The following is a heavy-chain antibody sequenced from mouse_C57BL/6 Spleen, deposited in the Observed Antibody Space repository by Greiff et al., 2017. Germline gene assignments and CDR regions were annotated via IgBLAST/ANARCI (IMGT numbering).Heavy chain of an antibody. J-gene: IGHJ2*01. D-gene: IGHD2-4*01. CDR1: GYAFTNYL. Sequence: QVQLQQSGAELVRPGTSVKVSCKASGYAFTNYLIEWVKQRPGQGLEWIGVINPGSGGTNYNEKFKGKATLTADKSSSTAYMQLSSLTSEDSAVYFCARSGDYGRGRFDYWGQGTTLTVSS. CDR3: ARSGDYGRGRFDY. CDR2: INPGSGGT. V-gene: IGHV1-54*01.